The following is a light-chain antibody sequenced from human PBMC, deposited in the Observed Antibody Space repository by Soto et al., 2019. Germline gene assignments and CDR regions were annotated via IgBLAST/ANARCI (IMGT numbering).Light chain of an antibody. J-gene: IGKJ2*01. CDR3: LQDYNYPYT. CDR1: QDFRND. V-gene: IGKV1-6*01. CDR2: GTS. Sequence: AIQMTQSPSSLSVYVGDRVTITCRASQDFRNDLGWYQQKPGKAPKLLIYGTSNLQSGVPSRFSGRGSGTDFTLTSSSLQPEDFATYYCLQDYNYPYTFGQGTKLEIK.